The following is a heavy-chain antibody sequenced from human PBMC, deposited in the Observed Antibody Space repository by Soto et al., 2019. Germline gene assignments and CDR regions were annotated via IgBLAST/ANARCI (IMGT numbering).Heavy chain of an antibody. Sequence: EVQLVESGGGLVKPGGSLRLSCAASGFTFSSYSMNWVRQAPGKGLEWVSSISSSSSYIYYADSVKGRFTISRDNAKNSLYLQMNSLRAEDTAVYYWARDYSHYGSFDYWGQGTLVTVSS. CDR1: GFTFSSYS. J-gene: IGHJ4*02. CDR2: ISSSSSYI. V-gene: IGHV3-21*01. D-gene: IGHD4-17*01. CDR3: ARDYSHYGSFDY.